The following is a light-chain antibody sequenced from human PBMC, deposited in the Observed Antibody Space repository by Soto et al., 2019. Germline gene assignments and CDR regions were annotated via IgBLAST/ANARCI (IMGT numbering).Light chain of an antibody. V-gene: IGKV1-6*01. Sequence: GDRVTITCRASENIGVWLAWYQQEPGKAPELLIFAASNLQGGVPSRFSGSGSGTDFTLTISSLQPEDFATYYCLQDYNYPWTFGQGTKVDIK. CDR1: ENIGVW. CDR2: AAS. J-gene: IGKJ1*01. CDR3: LQDYNYPWT.